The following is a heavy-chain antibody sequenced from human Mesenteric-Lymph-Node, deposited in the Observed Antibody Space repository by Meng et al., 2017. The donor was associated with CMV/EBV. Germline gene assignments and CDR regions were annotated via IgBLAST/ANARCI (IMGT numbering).Heavy chain of an antibody. V-gene: IGHV3-74*01. Sequence: LSCAASGFTFSSYSMNWVRQAPGKGLEWVSRVNNDGTDTIYADSVKGRFTISRDNAKSTLYLQMNSLRVEDTAVYYCARSQSGGFDYWGQGTLVTVSS. CDR2: VNNDGTDT. J-gene: IGHJ4*02. CDR3: ARSQSGGFDY. CDR1: GFTFSSYS.